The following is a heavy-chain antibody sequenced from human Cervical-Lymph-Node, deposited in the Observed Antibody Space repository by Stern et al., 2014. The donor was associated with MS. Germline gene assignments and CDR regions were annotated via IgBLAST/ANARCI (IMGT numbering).Heavy chain of an antibody. J-gene: IGHJ6*02. CDR2: IYFTGTT. Sequence: QLQLQESGPGLVKPSETLSLTCTVSGGSIISSDHYWGWVRQPPGKGLEWIGSIYFTGTTFYTPSLTSRVSISLDQAKNQFSLKVTSVTAADTAVYYCAREGSVVTTYAMDVWGQGTTVAVSS. V-gene: IGHV4-39*02. CDR3: AREGSVVTTYAMDV. CDR1: GGSIISSDHY. D-gene: IGHD4-23*01.